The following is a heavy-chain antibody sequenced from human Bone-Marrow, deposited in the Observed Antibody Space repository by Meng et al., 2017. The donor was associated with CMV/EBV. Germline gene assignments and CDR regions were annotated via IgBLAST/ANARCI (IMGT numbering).Heavy chain of an antibody. V-gene: IGHV1-2*04. J-gene: IGHJ4*02. CDR3: ARAETYGSGSHFYFYFDF. Sequence: YTFTDYYIHWVRQAPGQGLEWMGWINPNSGGTDFAQKFQDWVTMTRGTSITTVYMELSSLRSDDTAVYFCARAETYGSGSHFYFYFDFWGQGTLVTVSS. CDR1: YTFTDYY. CDR2: INPNSGGT. D-gene: IGHD3-10*01.